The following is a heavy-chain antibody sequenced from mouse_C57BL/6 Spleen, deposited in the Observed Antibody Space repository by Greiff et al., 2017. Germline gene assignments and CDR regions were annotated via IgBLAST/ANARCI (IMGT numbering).Heavy chain of an antibody. CDR2: ISSGGSYT. CDR1: GFTFSSYG. Sequence: EVHLVESGGDLVKPGGSLKLSCAASGFTFSSYGMSWVRQTPDKRLEWVATISSGGSYTYYPDSVKGRFTISRDNAKNTLYLQMSSLKSEDTAMYYCARMEGLRTFFDYWGQGTTLTVSS. J-gene: IGHJ2*01. V-gene: IGHV5-6*01. CDR3: ARMEGLRTFFDY. D-gene: IGHD2-4*01.